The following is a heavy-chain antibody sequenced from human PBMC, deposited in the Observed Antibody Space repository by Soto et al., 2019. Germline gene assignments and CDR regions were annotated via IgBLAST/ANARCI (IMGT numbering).Heavy chain of an antibody. Sequence: GGSLRLSCAASGFTFSSYGMHWVRQAPGKGLEWVAVISYDGSNKYYADSVKGRFTISRDNSKNTLYLQMNSLRAVDTAVYYFAKELDDHHSRGYSWRQGTLVTVSA. CDR3: AKELDDHHSRGYS. CDR1: GFTFSSYG. J-gene: IGHJ1*01. D-gene: IGHD3-22*01. CDR2: ISYDGSNK. V-gene: IGHV3-30*18.